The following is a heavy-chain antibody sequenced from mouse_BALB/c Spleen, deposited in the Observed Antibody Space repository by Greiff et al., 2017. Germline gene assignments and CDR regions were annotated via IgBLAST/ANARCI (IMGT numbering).Heavy chain of an antibody. V-gene: IGHV1-7*01. D-gene: IGHD2-4*01. CDR1: GYTFTSYW. CDR3: ARSVDYDYDGEGFDY. Sequence: VQLQQSGAELAKPGASVKMSCKASGYTFTSYWMHWVKQRPGQGLEWIGYINPSTGYTEYNQKFKDKATLTADTSSSTAYMQLSSLTSEDSAIYYCARSVDYDYDGEGFDYWGQGTTLTVSS. J-gene: IGHJ2*01. CDR2: INPSTGYT.